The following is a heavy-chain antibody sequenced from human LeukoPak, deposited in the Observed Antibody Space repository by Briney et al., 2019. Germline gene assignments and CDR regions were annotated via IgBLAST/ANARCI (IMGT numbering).Heavy chain of an antibody. CDR1: GFTVSSNY. CDR3: ARDLTIFGMNY. V-gene: IGHV3-53*01. D-gene: IGHD3-3*01. J-gene: IGHJ4*02. CDR2: IYSGGST. Sequence: PGGSLRLSCAASGFTVSSNYMSWVRQAAGKGLEWVSVIYSGGSTYYADSVKGRFTISRDNSKNTLYLQMNSLRAEDTAVYYCARDLTIFGMNYWGQGTLVTVSS.